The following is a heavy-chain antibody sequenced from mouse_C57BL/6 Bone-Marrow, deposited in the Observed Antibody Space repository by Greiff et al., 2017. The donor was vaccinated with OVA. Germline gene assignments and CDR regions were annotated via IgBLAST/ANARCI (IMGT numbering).Heavy chain of an antibody. CDR1: GYTFTDYY. D-gene: IGHD1-1*01. J-gene: IGHJ1*03. CDR3: ARDYYGSSWYFEV. Sequence: EVQLQQSGPELVKPGASVKISCKASGYTFTDYYMNWVKQSHGKSLEWIGDINPNNGGTSYNQKLKGKATFTVDKSSSTAYMELRSLTSEDSAVYYCARDYYGSSWYFEVWGTGTTVTVSS. CDR2: INPNNGGT. V-gene: IGHV1-26*01.